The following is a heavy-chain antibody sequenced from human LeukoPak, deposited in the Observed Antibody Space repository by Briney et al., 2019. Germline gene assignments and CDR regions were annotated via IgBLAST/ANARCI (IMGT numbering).Heavy chain of an antibody. D-gene: IGHD3-22*01. CDR3: ARADYYDSSGYQDAFDI. CDR1: GFTFSSYG. V-gene: IGHV3-33*01. Sequence: GGSLRLSCAASGFTFSSYGMHWVRQAPGKGLEWVAVIWYDGSNKYYADSVKGRFTISRDNSKNTLYLQMNSLRAEDTAVYYCARADYYDSSGYQDAFDIWCQGTMVTVSS. CDR2: IWYDGSNK. J-gene: IGHJ3*02.